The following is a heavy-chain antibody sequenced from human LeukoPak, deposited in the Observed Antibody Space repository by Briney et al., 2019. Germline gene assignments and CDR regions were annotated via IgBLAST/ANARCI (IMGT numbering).Heavy chain of an antibody. J-gene: IGHJ4*02. Sequence: SETLSLTCTVSGGSISSYYWSWIRQPPGKGLEWIGYIYYSGSTNYNPSLKSRVTISVDTSKNQFSLKLSSVTAADTAVYYCARQRRTAMGIDYWGQGTLVTVSS. V-gene: IGHV4-59*08. CDR1: GGSISSYY. CDR2: IYYSGST. D-gene: IGHD5-18*01. CDR3: ARQRRTAMGIDY.